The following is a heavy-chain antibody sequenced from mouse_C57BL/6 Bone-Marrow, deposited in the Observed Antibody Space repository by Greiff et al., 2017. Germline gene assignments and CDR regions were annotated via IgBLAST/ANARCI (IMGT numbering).Heavy chain of an antibody. J-gene: IGHJ3*01. Sequence: EVKLVESGGDLVKPGGSLKLSCAASGFTFSSYGMSWVRQTPDKRLEWVATISSGGSYTYYPDSVKGRFTISRDNAKNTLYLQMSSLKSEDTAMXYCARPGYYYGSSRFAYWGQGTLVTVSA. CDR1: GFTFSSYG. CDR2: ISSGGSYT. D-gene: IGHD1-1*01. CDR3: ARPGYYYGSSRFAY. V-gene: IGHV5-6*01.